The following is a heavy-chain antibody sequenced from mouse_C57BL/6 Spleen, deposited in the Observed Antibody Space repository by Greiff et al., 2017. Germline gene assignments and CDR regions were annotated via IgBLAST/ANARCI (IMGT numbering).Heavy chain of an antibody. J-gene: IGHJ2*01. CDR3: TRYTTSYFDD. CDR2: IDPETGGT. CDR1: GYTFTDYE. D-gene: IGHD5-1-1*01. Sequence: VQLQQSGAELVRPGASVTLSCKASGYTFTDYEMHWVKQTPVHGLEWIGAIDPETGGTAYNQKFKGKARLTADQSSSTAYMKLRSLTSEDSAVYYCTRYTTSYFDDWGQGTTLTVSS. V-gene: IGHV1-15*01.